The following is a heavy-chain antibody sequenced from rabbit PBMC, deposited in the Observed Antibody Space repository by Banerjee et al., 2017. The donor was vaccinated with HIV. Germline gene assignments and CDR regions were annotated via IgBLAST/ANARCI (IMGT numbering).Heavy chain of an antibody. V-gene: IGHV1S40*01. CDR2: IYGGTSGSA. D-gene: IGHD6-1*01. CDR3: AREERYGTYAGYGYDL. CDR1: GFSFSSSYY. Sequence: QSLEESGGDLVKPGASLTLTCTASGFSFSSSYYMCWVRQAPGKGLEWIACIYGGTSGSAYYASWAKGRFTISKTSSTTVTLQMTSLTAADTATYFCAREERYGTYAGYGYDLWGPGTLVTVS. J-gene: IGHJ4*01.